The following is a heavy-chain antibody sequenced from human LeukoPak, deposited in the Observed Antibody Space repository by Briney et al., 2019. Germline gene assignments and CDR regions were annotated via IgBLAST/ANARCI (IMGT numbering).Heavy chain of an antibody. Sequence: GGSLRLSCAASGFTFSGSTMNWVRQAPGKGLEWVSAISGSGVSTYYADSVKGRFTISRDNAKNTLYLQMNSLRAEDTAVYYCARDGVEFYNWFDPWGQGTLVTVSS. J-gene: IGHJ5*02. V-gene: IGHV3-23*01. D-gene: IGHD2-21*01. CDR2: ISGSGVST. CDR1: GFTFSGST. CDR3: ARDGVEFYNWFDP.